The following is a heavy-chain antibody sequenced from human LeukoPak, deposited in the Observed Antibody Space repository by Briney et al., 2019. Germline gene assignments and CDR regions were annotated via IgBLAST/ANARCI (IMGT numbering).Heavy chain of an antibody. J-gene: IGHJ4*02. CDR1: GFTFSSYG. D-gene: IGHD4-11*01. CDR2: IRYDGGNK. CDR3: AKVGGDYSNRNFDY. Sequence: GGSLRLSCAASGFTFSSYGMHWVRQAPGKGLEWVAFIRYDGGNKYYADSVKGRFTISRDNSKNTLYLQMNSLRAEDTAVYYCAKVGGDYSNRNFDYWGQGTLVTVSS. V-gene: IGHV3-30*02.